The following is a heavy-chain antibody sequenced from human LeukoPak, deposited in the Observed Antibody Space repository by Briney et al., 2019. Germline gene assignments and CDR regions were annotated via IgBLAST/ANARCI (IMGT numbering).Heavy chain of an antibody. CDR3: ARGGDIVATHFDY. V-gene: IGHV4-30-2*01. Sequence: SETLSLTCAVSGGSISSGGYSWSWIRQPPGKGLEWIGYIYHSGSTYYNPSLKSRVSISVDRSKNQFSLKLSSATAADTAVYYCARGGDIVATHFDYWGQGTLVTVSS. CDR2: IYHSGST. J-gene: IGHJ4*02. D-gene: IGHD5-12*01. CDR1: GGSISSGGYS.